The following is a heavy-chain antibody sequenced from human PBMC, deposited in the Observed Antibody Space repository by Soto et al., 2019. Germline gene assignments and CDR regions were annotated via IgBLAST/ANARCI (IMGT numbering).Heavy chain of an antibody. CDR1: GFTFDDYA. V-gene: IGHV3-9*01. CDR2: ISWNTGSI. D-gene: IGHD6-19*01. Sequence: EVQLVESGGGLVQPGRSLRLSCAASGFTFDDYAMHWVRQAPGKGLEWVSGISWNTGSINYAASVRGRFTISRDNAKNSLYLQMTSLRAEDTALYFCARAPARNSGWFYFDSWGQGTLVTVSS. CDR3: ARAPARNSGWFYFDS. J-gene: IGHJ4*02.